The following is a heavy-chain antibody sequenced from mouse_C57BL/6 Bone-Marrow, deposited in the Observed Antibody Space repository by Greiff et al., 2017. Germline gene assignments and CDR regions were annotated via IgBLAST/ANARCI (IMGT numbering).Heavy chain of an antibody. D-gene: IGHD3-2*02. CDR2: IDPSDSET. J-gene: IGHJ3*01. CDR1: GYTFTSYW. Sequence: VQLQQPGAELVRPGSSVKLSCKASGYTFTSYWMHWVKQRPIQGLEWIGNIDPSDSETHYNQKFKDKATLTVDKSSSTAYMQLSSLTSEDSAVYCCAREDSSGYSFAYWGQGTLVTVSA. CDR3: AREDSSGYSFAY. V-gene: IGHV1-52*01.